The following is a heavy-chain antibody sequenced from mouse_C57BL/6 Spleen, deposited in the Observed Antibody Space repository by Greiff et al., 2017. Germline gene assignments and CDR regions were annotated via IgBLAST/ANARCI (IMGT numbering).Heavy chain of an antibody. J-gene: IGHJ4*01. V-gene: IGHV1-64*01. Sequence: QVQLQQPGAELVKPGASVKLSCKASGYTFTSYWMHWVKQRPGQGLEWIGMIHPNSGSTNYNEKFKSKATLTVDKSSSTAYMQLSSLTSEDSAVYYCARPFTRDYAMDYWGQGTSVTVSS. CDR2: IHPNSGST. CDR3: ARPFTRDYAMDY. CDR1: GYTFTSYW. D-gene: IGHD2-12*01.